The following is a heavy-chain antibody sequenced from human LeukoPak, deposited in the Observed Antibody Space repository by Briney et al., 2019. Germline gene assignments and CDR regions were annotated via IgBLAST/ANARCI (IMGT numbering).Heavy chain of an antibody. CDR1: GGSISSYY. D-gene: IGHD3-10*01. CDR2: IYYSGST. V-gene: IGHV4-59*01. CDR3: ARDGAMVRGVYFYYYGLDV. Sequence: SETLSLTCTVSGGSISSYYWNWIRQPPGKGLEWIGYIYYSGSTNYNPSLKSRVTISVDTSKNQFSLKLSSVTAADTAVYYCARDGAMVRGVYFYYYGLDVWGQGTTVTVSS. J-gene: IGHJ6*02.